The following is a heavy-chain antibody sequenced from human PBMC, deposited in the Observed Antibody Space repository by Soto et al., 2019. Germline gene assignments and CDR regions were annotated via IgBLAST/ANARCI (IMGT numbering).Heavy chain of an antibody. V-gene: IGHV1-69*19. D-gene: IGHD3-10*01. Sequence: QVQLVQSGAEMQKPGSSVKVSCQSSGGTFNTYAMNWVRQAPGQGPEWMGDFSPMLGAANYAPKFQGRVTITADESTGTSYMQLSSLTSEDTALYFCAREVQVHTPAFVYWGQGTLVTVSS. CDR1: GGTFNTYA. CDR3: AREVQVHTPAFVY. CDR2: FSPMLGAA. J-gene: IGHJ4*02.